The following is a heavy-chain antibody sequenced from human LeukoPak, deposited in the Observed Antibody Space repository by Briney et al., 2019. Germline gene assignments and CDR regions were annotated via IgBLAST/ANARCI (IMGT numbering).Heavy chain of an antibody. J-gene: IGHJ4*02. V-gene: IGHV6-1*01. CDR1: GDSVSSNSAA. CDR3: ARERASSGYYKHFDY. CDR2: TYYRSKWYN. D-gene: IGHD3-22*01. Sequence: SQTLSLTCAISGDSVSSNSAAWNWIRQSPSRGLEWLGRTYYRSKWYNDYALFVRSRITINPDTSKNQFSLQLNSVTPEDTAVYYCARERASSGYYKHFDYWGQGTLVTVSS.